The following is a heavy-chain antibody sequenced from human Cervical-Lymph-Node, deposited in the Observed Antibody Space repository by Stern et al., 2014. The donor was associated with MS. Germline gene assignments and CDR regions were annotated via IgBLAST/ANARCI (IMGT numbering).Heavy chain of an antibody. J-gene: IGHJ4*02. CDR2: IIPILDTT. D-gene: IGHD2-15*01. CDR3: AREKSDCSGGSCFSSLDY. Sequence: QVQLVQSGAEVKKPGASVKVSCKSSGGTFSTHAISWVRQAPGQGLERLGRIIPILDTTDDAQRFQYRLTIDADESTDTAYMELRSLTPDGTAVYYCAREKSDCSGGSCFSSLDYWGQGTLVTVSS. V-gene: IGHV1-69*11. CDR1: GGTFSTHA.